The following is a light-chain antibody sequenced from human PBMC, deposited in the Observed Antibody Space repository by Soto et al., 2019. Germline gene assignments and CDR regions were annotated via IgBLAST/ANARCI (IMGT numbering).Light chain of an antibody. Sequence: IVMTQSPATLSVFPGERATLSCRASQSVSNNLAWLQQKPGQPPRLLIYAASTRAAGIPARFSGSGSGTDFTLTISSLQSEDFAVYYCHQYNNWPPMHTFGQGTKRQIK. CDR2: AAS. CDR1: QSVSNN. CDR3: HQYNNWPPMHT. V-gene: IGKV3-15*01. J-gene: IGKJ2*01.